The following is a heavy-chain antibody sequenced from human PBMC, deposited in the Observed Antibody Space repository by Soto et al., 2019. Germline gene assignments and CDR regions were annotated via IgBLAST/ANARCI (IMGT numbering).Heavy chain of an antibody. D-gene: IGHD3-3*01. Sequence: SETLSLTCTVSGGSISSGGYYWSWIRQHPGKGLEWIGYIYYSGSTYYNPSLKSRVTISVDTSKNQCSLKLSSVTAADTAVYYCARGDFWSGLYRDAFAIWGQGTMVTGS. J-gene: IGHJ3*02. CDR2: IYYSGST. CDR1: GGSISSGGYY. CDR3: ARGDFWSGLYRDAFAI. V-gene: IGHV4-31*03.